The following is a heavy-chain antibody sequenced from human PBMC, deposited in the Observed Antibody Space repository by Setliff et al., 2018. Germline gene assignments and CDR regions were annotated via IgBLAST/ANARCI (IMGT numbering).Heavy chain of an antibody. Sequence: SETLSLTCTVSGGPIRSGTHFWGWFRQPPGRGLEWIGSVFFIGGTSSNPSLESRVSVSVDSSENQISLKLSSVTAADTAVYYCARGGTSENLYAMDVWGQGTTVTVSS. CDR3: ARGGTSENLYAMDV. CDR1: GGPIRSGTHF. CDR2: VFFIGGT. V-gene: IGHV4-39*07. J-gene: IGHJ6*02. D-gene: IGHD3-16*01.